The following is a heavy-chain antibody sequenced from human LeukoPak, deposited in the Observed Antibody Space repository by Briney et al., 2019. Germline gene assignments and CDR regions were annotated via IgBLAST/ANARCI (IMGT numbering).Heavy chain of an antibody. CDR3: AKVGPYSYGYHLDY. J-gene: IGHJ4*02. V-gene: IGHV3-30*02. Sequence: GGSLRLSCAASRFVFPSSGMHWVRQAPGKGLEWVAYLRYDGTDTYYADSVKGRFTISRDNSKNTLYLQMNSLRPEDTAVYYCAKVGPYSYGYHLDYWGQGTLVTVSS. CDR1: RFVFPSSG. D-gene: IGHD5-18*01. CDR2: LRYDGTDT.